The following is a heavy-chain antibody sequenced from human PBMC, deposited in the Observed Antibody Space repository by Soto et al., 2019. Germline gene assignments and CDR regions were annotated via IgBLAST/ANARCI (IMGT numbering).Heavy chain of an antibody. CDR2: ISGSGGST. J-gene: IGHJ4*02. CDR3: AKDRVSRWELLY. CDR1: GFTFSSYA. V-gene: IGHV3-23*01. D-gene: IGHD1-26*01. Sequence: EVQLLESGGGLVQPGGSLRLSCAASGFTFSSYAMSWVRQAPGKGLEWVSAISGSGGSTYYADSVKGRFAISRDNSKNTLYRQVTRLRAEDTAGYCCAKDRVSRWELLYWGQGTLVTVSS.